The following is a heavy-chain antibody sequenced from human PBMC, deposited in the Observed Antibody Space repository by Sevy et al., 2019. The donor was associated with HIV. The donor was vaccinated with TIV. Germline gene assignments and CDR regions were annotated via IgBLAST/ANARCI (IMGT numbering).Heavy chain of an antibody. CDR3: ARDLAADCSGGSCPSSGYYHY. D-gene: IGHD2-15*01. V-gene: IGHV1-69*13. CDR2: IIPIFGTA. J-gene: IGHJ4*02. CDR1: GGTFSSYA. Sequence: ASVKVSCKASGGTFSSYAISWVRQAPGQGLEWMGGIIPIFGTAKYAQKFQGRVTITADESTSTAYMGLSSLRSEDTAVYYCARDLAADCSGGSCPSSGYYHYWGQGTLVTVSS.